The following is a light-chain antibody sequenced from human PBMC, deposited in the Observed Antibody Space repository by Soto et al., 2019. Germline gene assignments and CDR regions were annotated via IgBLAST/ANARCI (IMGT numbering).Light chain of an antibody. CDR1: QSVSSN. CDR2: GAS. J-gene: IGKJ2*01. Sequence: EIVMTQSPATLSVSPGERATLSCRASQSVSSNLAWYQQKPGQAPRLLIYGASTRATGIPARFSGSGSGTEFTLTISSLQSEDFRVYYCQQYNNWPPYTFGQGTKLEIK. CDR3: QQYNNWPPYT. V-gene: IGKV3-15*01.